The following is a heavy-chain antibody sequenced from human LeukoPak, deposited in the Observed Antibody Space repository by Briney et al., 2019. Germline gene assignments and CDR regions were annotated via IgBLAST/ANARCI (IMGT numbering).Heavy chain of an antibody. CDR2: IYHSGST. V-gene: IGHV4-30-2*01. CDR1: GGSISSGGYS. J-gene: IGHJ5*02. D-gene: IGHD2-2*01. Sequence: SETLSLTCAVSGGSISSGGYSWSWIRQPPGKGLEWIGYIYHSGSTYYNPSLKSRVTISVDRSKNQFSLKLSSVTAADTAVYYCARAQGYCSSTSCYRWDNWFDPWGQGTLVTVSS. CDR3: ARAQGYCSSTSCYRWDNWFDP.